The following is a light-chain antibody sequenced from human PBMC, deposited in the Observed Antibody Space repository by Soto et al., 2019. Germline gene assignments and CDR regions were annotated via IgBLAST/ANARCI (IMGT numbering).Light chain of an antibody. CDR1: QSVSSY. J-gene: IGKJ1*01. V-gene: IGKV3-11*01. CDR2: DAA. CDR3: QQRSNWPPWT. Sequence: EIVLTQSPATLSLSPGERATLSCRASQSVSSYLAWYQQKPGQAPRLLIYDAANRATGITARFSGSGSGTDFTLTICSIEPEDFAVYYCQQRSNWPPWTFGQGTKVEIK.